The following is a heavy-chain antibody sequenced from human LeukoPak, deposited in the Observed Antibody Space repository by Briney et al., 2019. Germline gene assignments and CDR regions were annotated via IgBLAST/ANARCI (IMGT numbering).Heavy chain of an antibody. Sequence: GGSLRLSCAASGFIFSSYGMHWVRQAPGRGLEWGAVISYDERNKYYGDSVKGRFTISRDNSKNTLYLEMNGLSAEDTAVYYCAKDMIGGYCSGGACYRPPSIWGQGTLVSVSS. CDR3: AKDMIGGYCSGGACYRPPSI. CDR1: GFIFSSYG. D-gene: IGHD2-15*01. V-gene: IGHV3-30*18. CDR2: ISYDERNK. J-gene: IGHJ4*02.